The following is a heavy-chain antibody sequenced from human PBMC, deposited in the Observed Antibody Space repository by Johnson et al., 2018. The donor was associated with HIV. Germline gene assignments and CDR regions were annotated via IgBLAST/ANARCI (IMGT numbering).Heavy chain of an antibody. CDR1: GFRFSSSW. J-gene: IGHJ3*01. V-gene: IGHV3-74*02. CDR2: INSDGGST. CDR3: AKPQLLADDIFNF. D-gene: IGHD6-19*01. Sequence: VQLVESRGGVVQPGGSLRLSCTASGFRFSSSWMHWVRQAPGKGLVWVSRINSDGGSTAYADSVKGRFTISRENTKDTLSLQMNSLRAEDTGVYYCAKPQLLADDIFNFWGQGTMVIVSS.